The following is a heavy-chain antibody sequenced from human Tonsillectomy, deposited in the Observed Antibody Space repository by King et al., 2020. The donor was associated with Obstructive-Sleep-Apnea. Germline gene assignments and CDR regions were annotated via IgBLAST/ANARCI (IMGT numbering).Heavy chain of an antibody. D-gene: IGHD4-23*01. J-gene: IGHJ6*02. CDR3: ARIKDGFTVVTPYYYYYGMDV. CDR1: GFTFSSYS. Sequence: VQLVESGGGLVKPGGSLRLSCAASGFTFSSYSMNWVRQAPGKGLEWVSSISSSNIYIYYADSVKGRFTISRDNANNSLYLQLNSLRAEDTAVYYGARIKDGFTVVTPYYYYYGMDVWGQGTTVTVSS. CDR2: ISSSNIYI. V-gene: IGHV3-21*01.